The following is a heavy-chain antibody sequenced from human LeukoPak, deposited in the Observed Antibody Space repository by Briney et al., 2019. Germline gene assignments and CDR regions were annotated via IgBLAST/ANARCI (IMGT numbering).Heavy chain of an antibody. V-gene: IGHV3-21*01. Sequence: GGSLRLSCAASGFTFSSYSMNWVRQAPGKGLEGVSAISSSSSYIYYADSVKGRFTISRDNAKNSLYLQMNSLRAEDTAVYYCARGDYYDFWSGYFENYYYYGMDVWGQGTTVTVSS. CDR3: ARGDYYDFWSGYFENYYYYGMDV. D-gene: IGHD3-3*01. CDR1: GFTFSSYS. J-gene: IGHJ6*02. CDR2: ISSSSSYI.